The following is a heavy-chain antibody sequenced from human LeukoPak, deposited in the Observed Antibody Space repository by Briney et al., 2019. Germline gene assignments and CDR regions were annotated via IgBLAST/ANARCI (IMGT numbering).Heavy chain of an antibody. CDR1: GFTVRSNY. D-gene: IGHD2-15*01. Sequence: GGSLRLSCAASGFTVRSNYLSWVRPAPGKGLEWVSVIYSGATTSYADSVKGRFTISRDNSKNTLYLQMNSLRAEDTAVYYCARVPPTGGGGAFDIWGQGTMVTVSS. J-gene: IGHJ3*02. V-gene: IGHV3-66*01. CDR2: IYSGATT. CDR3: ARVPPTGGGGAFDI.